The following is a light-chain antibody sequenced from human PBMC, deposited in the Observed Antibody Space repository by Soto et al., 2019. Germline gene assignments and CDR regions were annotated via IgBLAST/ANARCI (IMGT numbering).Light chain of an antibody. CDR1: QTISSW. Sequence: DIQLTQSPSTPSGSVGDRVTITCRASQTISSWLAWYQQKPGKAPKPLIYAASTLQSGVSSRFSGSGSGTDFTLTISSLQPEDSAIYYCQQLHSYPITFGHGTRLEIK. J-gene: IGKJ5*01. V-gene: IGKV1-5*01. CDR2: AAS. CDR3: QQLHSYPIT.